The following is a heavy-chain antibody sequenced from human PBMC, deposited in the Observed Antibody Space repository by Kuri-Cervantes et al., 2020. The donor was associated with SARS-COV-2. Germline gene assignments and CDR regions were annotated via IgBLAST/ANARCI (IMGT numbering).Heavy chain of an antibody. V-gene: IGHV1-69*05. J-gene: IGHJ4*02. CDR2: IIPFVTSP. CDR3: ANDRAAVAVELAPFDY. CDR1: GGTLSTYA. Sequence: SVKVSCKPSGGTLSTYAITWVRQAPGQGLEWIGGIIPFVTSPYYAQKFQGRVTIATDASTGTAYMELSSLISEDTAVYYCANDRAAVAVELAPFDYWGQGTLVTDSS. D-gene: IGHD6-19*01.